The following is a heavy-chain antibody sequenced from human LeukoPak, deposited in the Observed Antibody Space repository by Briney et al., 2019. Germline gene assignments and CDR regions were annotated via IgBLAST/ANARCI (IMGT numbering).Heavy chain of an antibody. J-gene: IGHJ3*02. Sequence: PGRSLRLSCAVSGFTFSSYAMHWVRQAPGKGLEWVAVISYDGSNKYYADSVKGRFTISRDNSKNTLYLQMNSLRAEDTAVYYCAKWVSYYDSSGYLPAAFDIWGQGTMLTVSS. D-gene: IGHD3-22*01. CDR2: ISYDGSNK. V-gene: IGHV3-30-3*02. CDR1: GFTFSSYA. CDR3: AKWVSYYDSSGYLPAAFDI.